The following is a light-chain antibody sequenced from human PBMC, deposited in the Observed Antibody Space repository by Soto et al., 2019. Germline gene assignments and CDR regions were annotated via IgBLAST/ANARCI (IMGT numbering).Light chain of an antibody. CDR3: QQYNNWPRT. CDR1: QSVRSN. J-gene: IGKJ1*01. Sequence: ETVMTQSPATLSGSPGEWATLSCRASQSVRSNLAWYQQRPGQAPRLLIYAASTRATGIPARFSGSGSGTEFTLTIDSLQSEDFAVYYCQQYNNWPRTFGQGTKV. V-gene: IGKV3-15*01. CDR2: AAS.